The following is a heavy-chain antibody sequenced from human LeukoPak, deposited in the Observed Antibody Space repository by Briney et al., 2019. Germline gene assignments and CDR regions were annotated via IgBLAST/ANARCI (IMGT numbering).Heavy chain of an antibody. CDR3: AGRVYCCGGSCYSWFDY. V-gene: IGHV1-69*13. J-gene: IGHJ4*02. D-gene: IGHD2-15*01. CDR2: IIPIFGTA. Sequence: SVKVSCKASGGTLSSYAISWVRQAPAQGLEWMGGIIPIFGTANYAQKFQGRVTITADESTSTAYMELSSLRSEDTAVYYCAGRVYCCGGSCYSWFDYWGQGTLVTVSS. CDR1: GGTLSSYA.